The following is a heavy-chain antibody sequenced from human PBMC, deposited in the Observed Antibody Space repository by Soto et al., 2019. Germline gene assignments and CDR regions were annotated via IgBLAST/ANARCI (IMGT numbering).Heavy chain of an antibody. CDR1: GGSFSGYY. Sequence: SETLSLTCAVYGGSFSGYYWSWIRQPPGKGLEWIGEINHSGSINYNPSLKSRVTISVDTSKNQFSLKLSSVTAADTAVYYCARSPYSSKMNWFDPWGQGTLVTVSS. D-gene: IGHD6-13*01. CDR3: ARSPYSSKMNWFDP. J-gene: IGHJ5*02. V-gene: IGHV4-34*01. CDR2: INHSGSI.